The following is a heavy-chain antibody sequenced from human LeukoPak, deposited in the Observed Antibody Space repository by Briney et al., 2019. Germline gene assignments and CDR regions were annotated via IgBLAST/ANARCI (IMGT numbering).Heavy chain of an antibody. D-gene: IGHD4-17*01. CDR1: GFTFSTYW. Sequence: GGSLRLSCAASGFTFSTYWMHWVRQAPGKGLVWVSRVNGDGSSTNYADSVKGRFTISRDNAKNTLYLQMNSLRAEDTAVYYCARVLYGDYELLDYWGQGTLVTVSS. CDR2: VNGDGSST. CDR3: ARVLYGDYELLDY. V-gene: IGHV3-74*01. J-gene: IGHJ4*02.